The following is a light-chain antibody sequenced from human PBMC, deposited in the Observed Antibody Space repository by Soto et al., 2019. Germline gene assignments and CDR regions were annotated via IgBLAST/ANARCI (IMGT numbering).Light chain of an antibody. CDR1: QSVSSN. J-gene: IGKJ2*01. CDR3: QQYNNWPRT. V-gene: IGKV3-15*01. CDR2: GAS. Sequence: EIVMTQSPATLSVSPGERATVSCRASQSVSSNLAWYQQKPGQAPRLLIYGASTRATGIPARFSGSGSGTAFTLTIGSLQSEDFAVYYCQQYNNWPRTFVQGTKLEIK.